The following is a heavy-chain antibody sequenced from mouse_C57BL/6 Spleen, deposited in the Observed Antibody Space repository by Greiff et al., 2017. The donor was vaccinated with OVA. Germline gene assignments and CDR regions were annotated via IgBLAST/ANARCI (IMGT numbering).Heavy chain of an antibody. V-gene: IGHV14-4*01. D-gene: IGHD1-1*01. CDR1: GFNFNGDY. CDR2: IDPENGDT. Sequence: EVQLKESGAELVKPGASVKLSCTASGFNFNGDYMPWVKQRPEQGLEWIGWIDPENGDTDYASKFQGKATITADTSSNTAYLQLSSLTSEDTAVYYWNTGRSYGSSSDWWFDDWGTGTTVTVSA. CDR3: NTGRSYGSSSDWWFDD. J-gene: IGHJ1*03.